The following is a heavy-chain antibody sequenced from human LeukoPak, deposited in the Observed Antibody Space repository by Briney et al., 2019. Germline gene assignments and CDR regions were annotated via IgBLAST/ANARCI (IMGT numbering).Heavy chain of an antibody. CDR2: IIPKFDLT. CDR1: GDTFSNFV. J-gene: IGHJ5*02. Sequence: SVTVSCTTSGDTFSNFVISWVRQAPGQGLEWMARIIPKFDLTKIAQKFEGRVTITADTSTSTVYLELSNVRSDDTAIYYCTRDQNVRGVAAGMEGWFDPWGQGTLVTVSS. CDR3: TRDQNVRGVAAGMEGWFDP. V-gene: IGHV1-69*04. D-gene: IGHD1-1*01.